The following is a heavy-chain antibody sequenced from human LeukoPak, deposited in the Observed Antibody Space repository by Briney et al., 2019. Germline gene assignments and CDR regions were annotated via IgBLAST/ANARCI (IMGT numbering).Heavy chain of an antibody. J-gene: IGHJ4*02. D-gene: IGHD4-17*01. CDR2: NSSSSSYI. V-gene: IGHV3-21*01. CDR3: ARVAYGDYGVFDY. Sequence: GGSLRLSCAASGFTFSAYSMNWVRQAPGKGLEWVSSNSSSSSYIYYADSVKGRFTISRDNAKNSLYLQMNSLRAEDTAVYFCARVAYGDYGVFDYWGQGTLVTVSS. CDR1: GFTFSAYS.